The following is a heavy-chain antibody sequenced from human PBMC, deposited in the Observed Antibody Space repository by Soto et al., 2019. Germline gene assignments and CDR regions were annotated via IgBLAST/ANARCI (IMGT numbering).Heavy chain of an antibody. Sequence: PSETLSLTCTVSGGSIRSGDYYWSWIRQPPGKGLEWIGYIYYSGSPYYNPSLKSRVTISSDTSKNQFSLKLTSVTAADSAVYYCARERISFSRMDVWGQGTTVTVSS. J-gene: IGHJ6*02. D-gene: IGHD3-16*02. CDR1: GGSIRSGDYY. CDR3: ARERISFSRMDV. CDR2: IYYSGSP. V-gene: IGHV4-30-4*01.